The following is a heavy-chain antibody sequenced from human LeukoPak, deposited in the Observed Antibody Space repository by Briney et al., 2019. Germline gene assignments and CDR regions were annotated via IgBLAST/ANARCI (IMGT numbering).Heavy chain of an antibody. CDR1: GYTFTNYD. Sequence: ASVKVSCKASGYTFTNYDFSWVRQAPGQGLEWMGWISTYSGSTNYAQKLQGRVTMTRDMSTSTDYMELSSLRSEDTAIYYCARDNSVGDNAWWFDPWGQGTLVTVSS. J-gene: IGHJ5*02. CDR3: ARDNSVGDNAWWFDP. V-gene: IGHV1-18*01. D-gene: IGHD1-26*01. CDR2: ISTYSGST.